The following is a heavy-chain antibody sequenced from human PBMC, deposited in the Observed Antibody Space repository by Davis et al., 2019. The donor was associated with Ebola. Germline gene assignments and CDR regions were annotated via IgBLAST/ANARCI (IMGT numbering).Heavy chain of an antibody. CDR3: AGALAMVTIDY. V-gene: IGHV1-69*10. CDR1: LCTFSRST. D-gene: IGHD5-18*01. CDR2: LIPVLGIA. J-gene: IGHJ4*02. Sequence: FSVPVPRKPSLCTFSRSTISSARQPHGQAREWLGRLIPVLGIANDAQKFQGRVTITADKSTSTAYMELSSLRSEDTAVYYSAGALAMVTIDYRCQGTLVTVSS.